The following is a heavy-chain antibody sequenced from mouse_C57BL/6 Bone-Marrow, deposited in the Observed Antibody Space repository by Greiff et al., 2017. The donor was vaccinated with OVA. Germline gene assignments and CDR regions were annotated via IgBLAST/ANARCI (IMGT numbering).Heavy chain of an antibody. CDR2: IWSGGST. V-gene: IGHV2-2*01. Sequence: VQLVESGPGLVQPSQSLSITCTVSGFSLTSYGVHWVRQSPGKGLEWLGVIWSGGSTDYNAAFISRLSISKDNSKSQFFFKMNSLQADDTAIYYCARGDYGSSYDATDYWGQGTSVTVSS. D-gene: IGHD1-1*01. CDR3: ARGDYGSSYDATDY. CDR1: GFSLTSYG. J-gene: IGHJ4*01.